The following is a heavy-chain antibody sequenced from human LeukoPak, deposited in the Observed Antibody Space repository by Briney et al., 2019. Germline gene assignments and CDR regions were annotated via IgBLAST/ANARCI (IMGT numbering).Heavy chain of an antibody. CDR1: GFSFSNFW. CDR3: ARVSGGSYYGDFDY. Sequence: GGSLRLSCAASGFSFSNFWMHWVRHPPGKGLEWVSGINWNGASTGYGDSVKGRFTISRDNAKNSLYLQMNSLRADDTALYLCARVSGGSYYGDFDYWGQGTLVTVSS. D-gene: IGHD1-26*01. CDR2: INWNGAST. J-gene: IGHJ4*02. V-gene: IGHV3-20*01.